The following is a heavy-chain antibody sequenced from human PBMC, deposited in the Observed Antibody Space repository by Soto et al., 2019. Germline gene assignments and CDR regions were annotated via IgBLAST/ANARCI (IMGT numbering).Heavy chain of an antibody. CDR3: ARGPYGSGSPIAPYYFDY. J-gene: IGHJ4*02. V-gene: IGHV3-13*01. Sequence: GGSLRLSCAASGFTFSSYDMHWVRQATGKGLEWVSAIGTAGDTYYPGSVKGRFTISRENAKNSLYLQMNSLRAGDTVVYYCARGPYGSGSPIAPYYFDYWGQGTLVTVSS. CDR1: GFTFSSYD. CDR2: IGTAGDT. D-gene: IGHD3-10*01.